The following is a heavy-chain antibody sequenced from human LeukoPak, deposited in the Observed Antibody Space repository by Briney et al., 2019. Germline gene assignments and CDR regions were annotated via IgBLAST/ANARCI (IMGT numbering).Heavy chain of an antibody. Sequence: ASVKVSCKASGYTFTGYYMHWVRQAPGQGLEWMGWINPNSGGTNYAQKFQGRVTMTRDTSISTAYMELSRLRSDDTAVYYCARNDYDILTGYYELDYWGQGTLVTVSS. CDR3: ARNDYDILTGYYELDY. CDR1: GYTFTGYY. J-gene: IGHJ4*02. CDR2: INPNSGGT. D-gene: IGHD3-9*01. V-gene: IGHV1-2*02.